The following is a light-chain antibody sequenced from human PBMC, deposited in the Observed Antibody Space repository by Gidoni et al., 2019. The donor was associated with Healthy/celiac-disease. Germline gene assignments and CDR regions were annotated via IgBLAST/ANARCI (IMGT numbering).Light chain of an antibody. CDR3: QQRSNWYT. J-gene: IGKJ2*01. CDR2: DAS. CDR1: QSVSSY. Sequence: EIVFTQSPATLSLSPGESATRSCRASQSVSSYLAWYQQKPGQAPRLLIYDASNRATGIPARFSGSGPGTDFTLTISSLEPEDFAVYYCQQRSNWYTFGQXTKLEIK. V-gene: IGKV3-11*01.